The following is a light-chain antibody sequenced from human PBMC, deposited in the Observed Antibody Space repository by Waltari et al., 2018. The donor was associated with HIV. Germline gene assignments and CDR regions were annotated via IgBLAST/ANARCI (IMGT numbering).Light chain of an antibody. J-gene: IGLJ1*01. CDR1: RPNIGSNT. CDR2: SNN. Sequence: QSVLTQPPSASGTPGQRVTIACSGSRPNIGSNTVNRYQQLPGTAPKLLIYSNNQRPSGVPDRFSGSKSGTSASLAISGLQSEDEADYYCAAWDDSLNGSYVFGTGTKVTVL. CDR3: AAWDDSLNGSYV. V-gene: IGLV1-44*01.